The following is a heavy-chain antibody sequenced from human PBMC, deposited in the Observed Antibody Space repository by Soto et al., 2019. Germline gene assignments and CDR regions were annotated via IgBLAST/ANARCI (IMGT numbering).Heavy chain of an antibody. CDR3: ARESVEQSINY. Sequence: SVKVSCKASGYTLIMYYIHWVRQAPGQGLEWMGWISAYNGNTKYAQKLQGRVTMTTDTSTSTAYMELRSLRSDDTAVYYCARESVEQSINYWGQGTLVTVSS. CDR1: GYTLIMYY. D-gene: IGHD6-19*01. CDR2: ISAYNGNT. J-gene: IGHJ4*02. V-gene: IGHV1-18*04.